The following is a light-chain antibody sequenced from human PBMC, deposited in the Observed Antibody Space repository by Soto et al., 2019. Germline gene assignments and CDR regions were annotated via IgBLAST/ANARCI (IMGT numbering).Light chain of an antibody. CDR1: QSISSW. V-gene: IGKV1-5*03. J-gene: IGKJ1*01. Sequence: DIQMTQSPSTLSASVGDRVTITCRASQSISSWLAWYQQKPGKAPKRLIYTASTLESGVPSRFSGSGSGTEFTLTISSLQPDDFATYYCQQFNSYPPFGQGTKVEI. CDR3: QQFNSYPP. CDR2: TAS.